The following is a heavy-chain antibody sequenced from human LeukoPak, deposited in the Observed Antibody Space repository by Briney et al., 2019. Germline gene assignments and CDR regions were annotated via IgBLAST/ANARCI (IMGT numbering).Heavy chain of an antibody. CDR3: ASNPLAAAGKN. D-gene: IGHD6-13*01. J-gene: IGHJ4*02. CDR1: GFTFSSYS. CDR2: ISSSSSYI. V-gene: IGHV3-21*01. Sequence: GSLRLSCAASGFTFSSYSMNWVRQAPGKGLEWVSSISSSSSYIYYADSVKGRFTISRDNAKNSLYLQMNSLRAEDTAVYYCASNPLAAAGKNWGQGTLVTVSS.